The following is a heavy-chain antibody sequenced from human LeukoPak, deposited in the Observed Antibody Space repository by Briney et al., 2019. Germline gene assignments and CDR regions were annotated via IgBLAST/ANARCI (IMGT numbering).Heavy chain of an antibody. CDR3: ARRGPDVTIFGVGQYNWFDP. D-gene: IGHD3-3*01. Sequence: PSETLSLTCTVSGGSVSSGSYYWSWIRQPPGKGLEWIGYIYYSGSTNYNPSLKSRVTISVDTSKNQFSLKLSSVTAADTAGYYCARRGPDVTIFGVGQYNWFDPWGQGTLVTVSS. J-gene: IGHJ5*02. V-gene: IGHV4-61*01. CDR2: IYYSGST. CDR1: GGSVSSGSYY.